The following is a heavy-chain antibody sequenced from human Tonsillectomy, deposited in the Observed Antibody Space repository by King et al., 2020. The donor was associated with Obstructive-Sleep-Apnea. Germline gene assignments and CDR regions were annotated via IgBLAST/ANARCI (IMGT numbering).Heavy chain of an antibody. V-gene: IGHV3-48*01. CDR1: GFTFRSYS. Sequence: VQLVESGGGLVQPGGSLRLSCAASGFTFRSYSMNWVRQTPGKGLDWVSYISSGSDTINYADSVKGRFTISRDNAKNSLYLQMNSLRAEDTVVYYCASPRPGAASPGTLNWGQGTLVTVSS. J-gene: IGHJ4*02. CDR3: ASPRPGAASPGTLN. CDR2: ISSGSDTI. D-gene: IGHD6-13*01.